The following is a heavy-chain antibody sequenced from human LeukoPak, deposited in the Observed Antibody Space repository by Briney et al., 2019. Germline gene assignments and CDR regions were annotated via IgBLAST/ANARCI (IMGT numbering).Heavy chain of an antibody. V-gene: IGHV3-7*01. CDR1: GFTLAFHY. D-gene: IGHD3-22*01. CDR3: ARHSSGFYGRFDP. Sequence: GGSLRLSCEASGFTLAFHYMSWVRQAPGKGLEWVANIKQDASEQYYVNSVKGRFIISRDNAKNSLYLQMNSLRPEDTAVYYCARHSSGFYGRFDPWGQGTLVTVSS. CDR2: IKQDASEQ. J-gene: IGHJ5*02.